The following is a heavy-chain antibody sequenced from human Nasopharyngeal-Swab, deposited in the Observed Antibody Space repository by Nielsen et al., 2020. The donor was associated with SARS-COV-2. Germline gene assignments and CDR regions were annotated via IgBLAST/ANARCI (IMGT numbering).Heavy chain of an antibody. CDR2: IGTAGDT. J-gene: IGHJ4*02. V-gene: IGHV3-13*01. Sequence: GESLKISCAASGFTFSSYDMHWVRQATGKGLEWVSAIGTAGDTYYPGSVKGRFTISRENAKNSLYLQMSSLRAGDTAVYYCARGPVDTAMARGLFDYWGQGTLVTVSS. CDR1: GFTFSSYD. D-gene: IGHD5-18*01. CDR3: ARGPVDTAMARGLFDY.